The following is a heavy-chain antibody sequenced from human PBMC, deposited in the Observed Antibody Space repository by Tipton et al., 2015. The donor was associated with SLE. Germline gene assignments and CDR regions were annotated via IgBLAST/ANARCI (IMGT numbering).Heavy chain of an antibody. CDR3: ARGNSGFDH. D-gene: IGHD1-7*01. CDR1: GVSLSGGDFY. CDR2: IYHSGNT. Sequence: TLSLTCTVSGVSLSGGDFYWGWIRQPPGKGLAWIGFIYHSGNTFYNPSLESRLTMSVDTSKNQFSLMLTSVSAADTAVYYCARGNSGFDHWGRGTLVTVSS. V-gene: IGHV4-30-4*08. J-gene: IGHJ4*02.